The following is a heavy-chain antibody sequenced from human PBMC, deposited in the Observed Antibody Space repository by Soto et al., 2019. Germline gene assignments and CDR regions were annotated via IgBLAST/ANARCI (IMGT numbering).Heavy chain of an antibody. CDR3: AREVNVVALSDAFDI. CDR1: GDSISSENYF. J-gene: IGHJ3*02. V-gene: IGHV4-30-4*01. D-gene: IGHD2-8*01. CDR2: ISNRGTP. Sequence: QVQLQESGPGLVKPSQTLSLICTVSGDSISSENYFWRWIRQPPGQGLEWVGYISNRGTPYYNPSLKSRVTISLDTSKNRFSLDMYSVTAADTAVYYCAREVNVVALSDAFDIWGQGTMVTVSS.